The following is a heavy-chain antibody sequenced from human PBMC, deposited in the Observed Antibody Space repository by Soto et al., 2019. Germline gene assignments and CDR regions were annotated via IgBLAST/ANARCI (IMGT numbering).Heavy chain of an antibody. Sequence: PGGSLRLSCAASGFTFSSYWMHWVRQAPGKGLVWVSCIKSDGSITTYADSVKGRFTISRDNAKNTLYLRMNSLRVEDTALYYCARGNYDMDAWGQGTTVTVSS. CDR2: IKSDGSIT. CDR3: ARGNYDMDA. CDR1: GFTFSSYW. J-gene: IGHJ6*02. V-gene: IGHV3-74*01. D-gene: IGHD3-16*01.